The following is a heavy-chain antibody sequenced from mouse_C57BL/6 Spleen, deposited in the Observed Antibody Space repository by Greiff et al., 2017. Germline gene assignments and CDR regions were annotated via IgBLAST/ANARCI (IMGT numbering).Heavy chain of an antibody. CDR1: GFTFTSYW. Sequence: QVQLQQPGTELVKPGASVKLSCKASGFTFTSYWMHWVKQRPGQGLEWIGYINPSNGGTNYNEKFKSKATLTVDKSSSTAYMQLSSLTSEDSAVYYCALGSSGYYAMDYWGQGTSVTVSS. V-gene: IGHV1-53*01. CDR3: ALGSSGYYAMDY. CDR2: INPSNGGT. D-gene: IGHD3-2*02. J-gene: IGHJ4*01.